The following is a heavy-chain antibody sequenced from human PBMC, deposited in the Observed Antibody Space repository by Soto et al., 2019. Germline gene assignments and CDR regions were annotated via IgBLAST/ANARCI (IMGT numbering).Heavy chain of an antibody. V-gene: IGHV3-48*03. CDR2: ISSGGITI. J-gene: IGHJ4*02. CDR3: ARDGAPFDY. D-gene: IGHD1-26*01. Sequence: GGSLRLSCAASGFTFSSYEMNWVRQAPGKGLEWVSYISSGGITIFYADSVKGRFTISRDNAKKSLYLQMNSLRAEDTAVYYCARDGAPFDYWGQGTLVTVSS. CDR1: GFTFSSYE.